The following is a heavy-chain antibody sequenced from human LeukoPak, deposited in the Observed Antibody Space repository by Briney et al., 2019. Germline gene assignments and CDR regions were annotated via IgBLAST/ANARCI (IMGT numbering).Heavy chain of an antibody. J-gene: IGHJ6*03. CDR3: ARGSSSWLPYYMDV. V-gene: IGHV4-39*07. CDR1: GGSIGSSSYY. CDR2: IYYSGST. Sequence: SETLSLTCTVSGGSIGSSSYYWGWIRQPPGKGLNWIGSIYYSGSTYYNPSLKSRVTISIDTSKNQFSPKLSSVTAADTAVYYCARGSSSWLPYYMDVWGKGTTVTVSS. D-gene: IGHD6-13*01.